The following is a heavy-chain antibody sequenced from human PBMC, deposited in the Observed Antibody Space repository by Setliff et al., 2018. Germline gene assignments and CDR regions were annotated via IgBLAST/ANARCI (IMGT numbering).Heavy chain of an antibody. CDR2: ITRSGDAM. CDR3: ATLSKDLNY. D-gene: IGHD3-3*01. V-gene: IGHV3-11*04. J-gene: IGHJ4*02. Sequence: PGGSLRLSCATSGFTFRDYSLTWVRQAPGRGLEWVSYITRSGDAMYYTDSVKGRFTISRDNAKNSLYLQMNSLTAEDTAMYYCATLSKDLNYWGQGTLVTVSS. CDR1: GFTFRDYS.